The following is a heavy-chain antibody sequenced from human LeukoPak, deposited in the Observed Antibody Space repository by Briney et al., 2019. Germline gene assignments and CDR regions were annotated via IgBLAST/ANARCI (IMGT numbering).Heavy chain of an antibody. D-gene: IGHD3-10*01. V-gene: IGHV4-59*08. J-gene: IGHJ4*02. CDR2: IHYSEST. CDR3: ARHGFRAGGSWIFDF. CDR1: GGSISGYY. Sequence: SETLSLTCTVSGGSISGYYYNWIRQPPGKGLEWIGYIHYSESTKYNPSLKSRVTMSVDTSKNQFSLNLRSVTAADTAVYYCARHGFRAGGSWIFDFWGQGTLVTVSS.